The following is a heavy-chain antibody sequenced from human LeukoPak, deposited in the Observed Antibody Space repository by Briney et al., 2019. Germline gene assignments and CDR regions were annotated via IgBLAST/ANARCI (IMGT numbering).Heavy chain of an antibody. CDR3: ARRPTTNFDF. D-gene: IGHD1-26*01. J-gene: IGHJ4*02. CDR2: IYPDDSDA. V-gene: IGHV5-51*01. CDR1: GYKFSNYW. Sequence: GESLKISCKASGYKFSNYWIAWVRQMPGKGLEWMGTIYPDDSDARYSPSFQGQVTLPVDKSVTTAYLQWSSLKASDTAIYYCARRPTTNFDFWGQGTLVTVSS.